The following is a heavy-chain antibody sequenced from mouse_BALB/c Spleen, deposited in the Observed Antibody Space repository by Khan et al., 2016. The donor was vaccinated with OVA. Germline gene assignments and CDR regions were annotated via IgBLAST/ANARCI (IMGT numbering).Heavy chain of an antibody. CDR1: GYTFINYW. D-gene: IGHD1-1*01. Sequence: VQLQESGAELAKPGASVKMSCKASGYTFINYWILWVKQRPGQGLEWIGYINPSTGYTEYSQNFKDKATLTADKSSRTAYMQLSSLTSEDSAVYCCARGSLRWDIDYWGQGTTLTVSS. V-gene: IGHV1-7*01. CDR3: ARGSLRWDIDY. J-gene: IGHJ2*01. CDR2: INPSTGYT.